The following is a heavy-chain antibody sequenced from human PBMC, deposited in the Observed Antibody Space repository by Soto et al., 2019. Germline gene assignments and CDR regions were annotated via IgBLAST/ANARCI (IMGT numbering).Heavy chain of an antibody. CDR3: GKDNYGALGDY. V-gene: IGHV3-23*01. D-gene: IGHD4-17*01. CDR2: LSGSGGTI. J-gene: IGHJ4*02. CDR1: GFTFSTFA. Sequence: EEQLLESGGGLVKPAGSLRPSCAASGFTFSTFAMSWVRQAPGNGLEWVSALSGSGGTIYYADSAKGRFTISRDNSKSTLYLQMNSLRVEDTGIYYCGKDNYGALGDYWGQGTLVTVSS.